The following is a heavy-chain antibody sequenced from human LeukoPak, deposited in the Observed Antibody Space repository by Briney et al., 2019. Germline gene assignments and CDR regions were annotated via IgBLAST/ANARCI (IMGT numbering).Heavy chain of an antibody. CDR3: ARGVEMATMLDY. V-gene: IGHV4-61*01. CDR1: GYSISSGYY. D-gene: IGHD5-24*01. Sequence: SETLTLTCTVSGYSISSGYYWGWIRQPPGKGLEWIGYIYYSGSTNYNPSLKSRVTISVDTSKNQFSLKLSSVTAADTAVYYCARGVEMATMLDYWGQGTLVTVSS. CDR2: IYYSGST. J-gene: IGHJ4*02.